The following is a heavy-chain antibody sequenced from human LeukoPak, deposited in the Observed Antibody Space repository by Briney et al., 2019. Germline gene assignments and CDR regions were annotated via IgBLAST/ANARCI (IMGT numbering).Heavy chain of an antibody. D-gene: IGHD3-9*01. V-gene: IGHV1-18*01. CDR2: ISAYNGNT. CDR1: GYTFTSYG. Sequence: ASVKVSCKASGYTFTSYGISWVRQAPGQGLEWMGWISAYNGNTNYAQKLQGRVTMTTDTSTSTAYMELRSLRSDDTAVYYCARAQYYDILTGYFYNWFDPWGQGTLVTVSS. J-gene: IGHJ5*02. CDR3: ARAQYYDILTGYFYNWFDP.